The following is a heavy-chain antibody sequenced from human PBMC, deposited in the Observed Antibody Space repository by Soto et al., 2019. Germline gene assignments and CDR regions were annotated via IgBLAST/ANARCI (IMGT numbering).Heavy chain of an antibody. CDR2: IIPIFGTA. J-gene: IGHJ4*02. CDR3: ARAPEGWLQFTYYFDY. V-gene: IGHV1-69*13. Sequence: GASVKVSCKASGYTFTSYGISWVRQAPGQGLEWMGGIIPIFGTANYAQKFQGRVTITADESTSTAYMELSSLRSEDTAVYYCARAPEGWLQFTYYFDYWGQGTLVTVSS. CDR1: GYTFTSYG. D-gene: IGHD5-12*01.